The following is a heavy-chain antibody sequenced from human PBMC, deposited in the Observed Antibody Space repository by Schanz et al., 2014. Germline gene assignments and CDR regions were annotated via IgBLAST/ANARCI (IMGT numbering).Heavy chain of an antibody. CDR3: ARGNRLQYYDDIWGSYRDPSELDY. V-gene: IGHV1-2*02. CDR2: INGYNGHT. CDR1: GYSFSAHY. Sequence: QGQLVQSGAEVKKPGASLKVSCKASGYSFSAHYLHWEREAPGQGLDWMGWINGYNGHTLYAQKFQGRVTITADKSTSTAYMELSSLRSEDTAFYYCARGNRLQYYDDIWGSYRDPSELDYWGQGTLVTVSS. J-gene: IGHJ4*02. D-gene: IGHD3-16*02.